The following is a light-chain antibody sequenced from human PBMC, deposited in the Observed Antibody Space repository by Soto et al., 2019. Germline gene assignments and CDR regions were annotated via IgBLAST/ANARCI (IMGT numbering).Light chain of an antibody. CDR3: SSKRSTNTVI. CDR2: AVN. V-gene: IGLV2-14*01. J-gene: IGLJ2*01. CDR1: SSDVGGYNY. Sequence: QPVLTQPASVSGSPGQSITISCTGTSSDVGGYNYVSWYQHHPGKAPKLLIYAVNNRPSGVSNRFSASKSGNTASLTISGLQAEDEADYYCSSKRSTNTVIFGGGTKLTVL.